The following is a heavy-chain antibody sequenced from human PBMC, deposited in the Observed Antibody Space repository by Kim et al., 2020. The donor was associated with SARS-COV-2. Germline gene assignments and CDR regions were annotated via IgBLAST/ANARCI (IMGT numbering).Heavy chain of an antibody. V-gene: IGHV4-4*02. J-gene: IGHJ6*02. CDR2: IYHSGST. D-gene: IGHD6-19*01. CDR3: ARAYSSGWYGGYYYGMDV. CDR1: GGSISSSNW. Sequence: SETLSLTCAVSGGSISSSNWWSWVRQPPGKGLEWIGAIYHSGSTNYNPSLKSRVTISVDKSKNQVSLKLSSVTAADTAVYYCARAYSSGWYGGYYYGMDVWGQGTTVTVSS.